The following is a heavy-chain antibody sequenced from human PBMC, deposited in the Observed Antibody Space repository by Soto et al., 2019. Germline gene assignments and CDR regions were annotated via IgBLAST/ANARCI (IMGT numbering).Heavy chain of an antibody. V-gene: IGHV3-23*01. CDR1: GFTFTDYA. CDR3: ARGSSGYISSWYYFDY. Sequence: PGASLRLSCAASGFTFTDYALSWVRQAPGKGLEWVATISGIGGSTYLADSVKGRLSISRDNSKNTVSLLMNSLRAEDTAVYFCARGSSGYISSWYYFDYWGRGTLVTVSS. CDR2: ISGIGGST. D-gene: IGHD6-13*01. J-gene: IGHJ4*02.